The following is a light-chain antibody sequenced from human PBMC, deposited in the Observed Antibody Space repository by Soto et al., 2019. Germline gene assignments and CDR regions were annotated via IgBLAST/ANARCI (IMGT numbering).Light chain of an antibody. V-gene: IGKV3D-15*01. CDR3: QQYDDWLRLT. J-gene: IGKJ4*01. Sequence: MTQSPPSVSASVGDRVTITCRASQDISSWLAWYQQKPGQAPRLLIFGATYRATGIPARFSGSGSGTEFNLTISSLQSEDFGVYFCQQYDDWLRLTFGGGTKVEIK. CDR1: QDISSW. CDR2: GAT.